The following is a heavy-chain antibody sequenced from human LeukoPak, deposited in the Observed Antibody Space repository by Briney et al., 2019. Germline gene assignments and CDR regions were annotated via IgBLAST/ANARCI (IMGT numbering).Heavy chain of an antibody. V-gene: IGHV4-30-4*01. CDR2: MYYSGST. CDR1: GASISSGDYY. J-gene: IGHJ5*02. Sequence: PSQTLSLTCTVSGASISSGDYYWSWIRQPPGKGLEWIAYMYYSGSTYYNPSLKSRVTMSADTSKNQLSLKLSSVTAADTAVYYCARPYYYDSRIDPWGQGILVTVSS. CDR3: ARPYYYDSRIDP. D-gene: IGHD3-22*01.